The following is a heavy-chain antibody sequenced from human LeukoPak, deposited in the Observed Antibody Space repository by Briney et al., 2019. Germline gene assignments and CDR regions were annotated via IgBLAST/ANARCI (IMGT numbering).Heavy chain of an antibody. D-gene: IGHD3-10*01. CDR3: ARRPSGFDP. CDR1: GGSISSTRYY. V-gene: IGHV4-39*07. J-gene: IGHJ5*02. Sequence: SETLSLTCTVSGGSISSTRYYWGWIRQPPGKGLEWLGSISHSGSTYYNPSLKGRVTISADTSKNQFSLNLNSVTAADTAVYYCARRPSGFDPWGQGTLVTVSS. CDR2: ISHSGST.